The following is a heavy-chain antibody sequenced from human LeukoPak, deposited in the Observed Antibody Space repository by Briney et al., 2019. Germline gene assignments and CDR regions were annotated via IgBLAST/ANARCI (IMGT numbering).Heavy chain of an antibody. CDR1: GFTLSSYE. Sequence: GGSLRLSCIASGFTLSSYEMSWIRQAPGKGLEWVSASSSSDPGTYYADSVRGRFTISRDNSKNTLYLQMNRLRVDDAAVYYCARAPVTSCRGAFCYPFDYWGQGILVTVSS. V-gene: IGHV3-23*01. CDR2: SSSSDPGT. J-gene: IGHJ4*02. D-gene: IGHD2-21*01. CDR3: ARAPVTSCRGAFCYPFDY.